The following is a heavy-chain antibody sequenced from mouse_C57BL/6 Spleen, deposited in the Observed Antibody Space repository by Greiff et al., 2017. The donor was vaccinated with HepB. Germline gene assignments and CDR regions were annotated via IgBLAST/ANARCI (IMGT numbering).Heavy chain of an antibody. CDR3: ARPQLGRHYYAMDY. CDR2: IRNKANGYTT. V-gene: IGHV7-3*01. D-gene: IGHD4-1*02. CDR1: GFTFTDYY. J-gene: IGHJ4*01. Sequence: EVKLVESGGGLVQPGGSLSLSCAASGFTFTDYYMSWVRQPPGKALEWLGFIRNKANGYTTEYSASVKGRFTISRDNSQSILYLQMNALRAEDSATYYCARPQLGRHYYAMDYWGQGTSVTVSS.